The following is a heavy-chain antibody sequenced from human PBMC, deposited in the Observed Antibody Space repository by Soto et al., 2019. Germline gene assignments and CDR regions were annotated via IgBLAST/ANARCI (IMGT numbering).Heavy chain of an antibody. CDR1: GFTFSSYA. CDR3: AKDLLRLSSIAARPSYMDV. J-gene: IGHJ6*03. CDR2: ISGSGGST. D-gene: IGHD6-6*01. V-gene: IGHV3-23*01. Sequence: GGSLRLSCAASGFTFSSYAMSWVRQAPGKGLEWVSAISGSGGSTYYADSVKGRFTISRDNSKNTLYLQMNSLRAEDTAVYYCAKDLLRLSSIAARPSYMDVWGKGTTVTVSS.